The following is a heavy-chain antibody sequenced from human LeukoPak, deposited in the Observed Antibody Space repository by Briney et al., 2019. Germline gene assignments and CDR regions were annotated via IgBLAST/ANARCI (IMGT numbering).Heavy chain of an antibody. J-gene: IGHJ6*02. CDR3: ARNNGMDV. Sequence: GGSLRLSCAASGFTLSNHWMTWVRQVPGRGPEWVANVNRDGSETYYLDSVKGRFTISKDNAKNSLNLQMNSLRAEDTALYHCARNNGMDVWGQGTTVIVSS. V-gene: IGHV3-7*03. CDR1: GFTLSNHW. CDR2: VNRDGSET.